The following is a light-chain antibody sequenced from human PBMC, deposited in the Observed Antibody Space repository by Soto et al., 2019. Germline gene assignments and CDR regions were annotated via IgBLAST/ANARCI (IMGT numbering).Light chain of an antibody. Sequence: QAVVTQPPSVSGSPGQSVTISCTGTSSDFGIYNRVSWYQQPPGTAPKLMIYEVTNRPSGVPDRFSGTKSGNTASLTISGLQAEDEADYYCSSYTTDTTLVFGGGTKLTVL. CDR1: SSDFGIYNR. J-gene: IGLJ2*01. V-gene: IGLV2-18*02. CDR3: SSYTTDTTLV. CDR2: EVT.